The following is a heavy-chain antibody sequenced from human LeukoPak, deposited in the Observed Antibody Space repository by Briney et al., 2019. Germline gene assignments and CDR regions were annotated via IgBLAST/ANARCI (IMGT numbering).Heavy chain of an antibody. CDR1: GGSFSGYY. V-gene: IGHV4-31*11. Sequence: PSETLSLTCAVYGGSFSGYYWSWIRQHPGKGLEWIGYIYYSGSTYYNPSLKSRVTISVDTSKNQFSLKLSSVTAADTAVYYCARSYCSSTSCYGGYYYYGMDVWGQGTTVTVSS. CDR3: ARSYCSSTSCYGGYYYYGMDV. D-gene: IGHD2-2*01. CDR2: IYYSGST. J-gene: IGHJ6*02.